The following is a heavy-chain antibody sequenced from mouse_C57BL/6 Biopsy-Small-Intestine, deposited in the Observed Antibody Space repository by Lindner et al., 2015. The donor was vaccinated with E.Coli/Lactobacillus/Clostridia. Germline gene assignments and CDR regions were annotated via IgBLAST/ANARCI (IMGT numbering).Heavy chain of an antibody. D-gene: IGHD2-13*01. Sequence: SVKVSCKGSGYTFTAYYIHWVRQAPGQGLERLGWIEPNSGDEKSGQTFQGRVTLTRDTSISTAYMELSSLTSDDTAVFYCVGEVTTPQAFDIWGQGTVVTVSS. V-gene: IGHV1-72*04. CDR2: IEPNSGDE. J-gene: IGHJ3*01. CDR3: VGEVTTPQAFDI. CDR1: GYTFTAYY.